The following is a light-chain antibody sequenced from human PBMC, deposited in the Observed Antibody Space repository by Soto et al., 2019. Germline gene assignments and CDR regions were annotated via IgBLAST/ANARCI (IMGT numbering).Light chain of an antibody. CDR2: GAS. Sequence: EIVLTNSPGTLSLSRWERATLSCRASQSVSNNYLAWYQQKPGQAPRLVIFGASTRAPGIPDRFTASGSGTDFTVTISRLEPEDFAVHYCQQFDTSPWTFGQGTKVDIK. V-gene: IGKV3-20*01. CDR1: QSVSNNY. CDR3: QQFDTSPWT. J-gene: IGKJ1*01.